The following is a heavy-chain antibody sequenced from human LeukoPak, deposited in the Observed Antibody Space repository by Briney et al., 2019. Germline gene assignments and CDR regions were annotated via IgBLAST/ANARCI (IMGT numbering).Heavy chain of an antibody. CDR3: ARGGLAVPSATFDI. J-gene: IGHJ3*02. D-gene: IGHD6-25*01. Sequence: SQTLSLTCAISGDSVSSNSAAWNWIRQSPSRGLEWLGRTYYRSKWYNDYAVSVKSRITINPDTSKNQFSLQLNSVSPEDTAVYYCARGGLAVPSATFDIWGQGTMVTVSS. V-gene: IGHV6-1*01. CDR2: TYYRSKWYN. CDR1: GDSVSSNSAA.